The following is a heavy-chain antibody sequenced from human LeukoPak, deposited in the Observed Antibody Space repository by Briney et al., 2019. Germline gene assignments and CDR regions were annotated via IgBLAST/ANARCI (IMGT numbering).Heavy chain of an antibody. D-gene: IGHD6-19*01. CDR2: VNPQGSGT. Sequence: GESLRLSCAASGFTFSSYWMHWVRQAPGKGLVWVSRVNPQGSGTSYTDSVKGRFTISRDYAKDALHLRMDNLRVEDTAVYYCARARWSSTGWFLGYWGQGTLVTVSS. V-gene: IGHV3-74*01. CDR3: ARARWSSTGWFLGY. J-gene: IGHJ4*02. CDR1: GFTFSSYW.